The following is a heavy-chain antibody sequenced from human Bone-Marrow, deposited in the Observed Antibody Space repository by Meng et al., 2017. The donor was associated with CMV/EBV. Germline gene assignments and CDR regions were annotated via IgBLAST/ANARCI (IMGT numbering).Heavy chain of an antibody. Sequence: GESLKISCAASGFTFNSYTLHWVRQAPGKGLAWVALISFDGSNTYYADAVTGRFTISRDSSKSTLYLQMNSLRAEDTAVYYCARDNYQSYGMDVWGQGTTVTVSS. V-gene: IGHV3-30*04. J-gene: IGHJ6*02. D-gene: IGHD5-24*01. CDR3: ARDNYQSYGMDV. CDR2: ISFDGSNT. CDR1: GFTFNSYT.